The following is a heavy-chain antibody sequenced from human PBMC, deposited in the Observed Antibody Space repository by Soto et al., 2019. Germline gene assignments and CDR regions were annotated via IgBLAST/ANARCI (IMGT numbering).Heavy chain of an antibody. CDR2: VNQDGSET. CDR1: GFTFSSNW. CDR3: ASTWGGWPRLGFDY. Sequence: EVQLVESGGDLVQPGGSLRLSCAAAGFTFSSNWMTWVRQAPGKGLEWVAKVNQDGSETYYADSVKGRFTISRDNAKNSPYIPMNRLRAKDTAVYSAASTWGGWPRLGFDYWGQGTLVTVSS. D-gene: IGHD5-12*01. J-gene: IGHJ4*02. V-gene: IGHV3-7*01.